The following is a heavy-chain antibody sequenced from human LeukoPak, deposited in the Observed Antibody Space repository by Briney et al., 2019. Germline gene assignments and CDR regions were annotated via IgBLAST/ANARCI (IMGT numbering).Heavy chain of an antibody. CDR3: ARPREEGTAMGLRAFDI. D-gene: IGHD5-18*01. V-gene: IGHV5-51*01. J-gene: IGHJ3*02. Sequence: GESLKISCKGSGYSFTTYWIGWACQVPGKGLEWMGIIYPGDSDVRYSPSFQGQVTILADKSISTAYLQWSSLKASDTAMYYCARPREEGTAMGLRAFDIWGQGTMVTVSS. CDR1: GYSFTTYW. CDR2: IYPGDSDV.